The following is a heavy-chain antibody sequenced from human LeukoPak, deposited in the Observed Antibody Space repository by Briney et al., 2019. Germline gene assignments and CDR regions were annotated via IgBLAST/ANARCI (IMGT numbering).Heavy chain of an antibody. CDR3: ARDLGYCRSISCYPLDY. V-gene: IGHV3-11*04. CDR2: ISRSGSPI. D-gene: IGHD2-2*01. CDR1: GFTFSAYY. J-gene: IGHJ4*02. Sequence: GGSLRLSCAASGFTFSAYYMNWIRQAPGKGLEWVSHISRSGSPIYYADSVKGRFTIFRDNAKNSLYLQMNSLRAEDTAVYYCARDLGYCRSISCYPLDYWGQGTLVTVSS.